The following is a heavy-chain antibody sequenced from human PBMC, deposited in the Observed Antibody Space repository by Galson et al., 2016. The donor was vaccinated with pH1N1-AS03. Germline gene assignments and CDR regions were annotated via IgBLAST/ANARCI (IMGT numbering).Heavy chain of an antibody. CDR3: ARGPPGASVAYYSGMDV. Sequence: TLSLTCAVSGDSISNGGYSWSWIRQPPGKGLEWIRYIFHSGTTFYTPSLKSRVTMSVDRPSNQFSLRLISVTAADTAVYYCARGPPGASVAYYSGMDVWDPGTMVIVSS. V-gene: IGHV4-30-2*01. CDR1: GDSISNGGYS. J-gene: IGHJ6*02. D-gene: IGHD4/OR15-4a*01. CDR2: IFHSGTT.